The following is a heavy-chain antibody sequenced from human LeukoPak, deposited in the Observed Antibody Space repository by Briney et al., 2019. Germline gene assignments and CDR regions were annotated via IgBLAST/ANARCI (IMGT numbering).Heavy chain of an antibody. CDR2: IRGSGDDT. Sequence: GGSLRLSCAASGFTFSNYAMSWVRQAPGKGLEWVSRIRGSGDDTHYADSVRGRFTISRDNSKNTLYLQMKSLRAEDTAVYFCAKGGAYCSGGSCSNFDYWGQGTLVTVSS. CDR3: AKGGAYCSGGSCSNFDY. J-gene: IGHJ4*02. D-gene: IGHD2-15*01. V-gene: IGHV3-23*01. CDR1: GFTFSNYA.